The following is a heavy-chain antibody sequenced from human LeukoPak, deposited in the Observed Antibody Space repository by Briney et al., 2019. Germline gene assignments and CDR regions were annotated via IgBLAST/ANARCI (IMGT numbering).Heavy chain of an antibody. J-gene: IGHJ4*02. Sequence: VGSLRLSCAASGFTFSSYEMNWVRQAPGKGLEWVSYISSSGSTIYYADSVKGRFTISRDNAKNTLYLQMNSLRPDDTAVYYCAKDFEAYCRGDCSSYFDSWGQGALVSVPS. V-gene: IGHV3-48*03. CDR2: ISSSGSTI. CDR1: GFTFSSYE. CDR3: AKDFEAYCRGDCSSYFDS. D-gene: IGHD2-21*02.